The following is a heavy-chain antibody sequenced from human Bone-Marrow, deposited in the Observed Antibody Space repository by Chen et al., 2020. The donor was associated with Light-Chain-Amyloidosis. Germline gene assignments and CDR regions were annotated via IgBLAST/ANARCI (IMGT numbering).Heavy chain of an antibody. CDR2: IYHSGST. CDR1: GYSISSGYY. J-gene: IGHJ3*02. CDR3: TRAWRSTSDGRHDAFDI. V-gene: IGHV4-38-2*02. D-gene: IGHD2-2*01. Sequence: QVQLQESGPGLVKPSETLFLTCTVSGYSISSGYYWGWIRQPPGKGLEWIGSIYHSGSTYYNPSLKSRVTMSVDTSKNQFSLKLSSVTAADTAMYFCTRAWRSTSDGRHDAFDIWGQGTMVTVSS.